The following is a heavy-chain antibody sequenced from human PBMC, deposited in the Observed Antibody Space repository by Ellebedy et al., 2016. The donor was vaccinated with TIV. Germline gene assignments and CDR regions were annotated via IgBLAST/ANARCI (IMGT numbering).Heavy chain of an antibody. CDR3: ARRGSYGDYAVQVNSWFDT. D-gene: IGHD4-17*01. J-gene: IGHJ5*02. V-gene: IGHV3-7*01. CDR1: GFSFRSYW. CDR2: IYQDGSYQ. Sequence: GESLKISCAASGFSFRSYWMSWVRQAPGKGLEWVANIYQDGSYQYYVDSVKGRFTISRDNANKSLFLQMNSLRVKDTAVYYCARRGSYGDYAVQVNSWFDTWGQGTLVSVSS.